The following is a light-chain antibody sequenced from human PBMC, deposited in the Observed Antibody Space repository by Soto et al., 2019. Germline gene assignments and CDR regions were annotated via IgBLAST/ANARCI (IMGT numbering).Light chain of an antibody. CDR3: HQYDNEPQT. CDR1: QALRRTY. J-gene: IGKJ2*01. V-gene: IGKV3-20*01. Sequence: EILLMQSPGTLSLSPGERATLSCRASQALRRTYIAWYQQKVGQAPRVLIYAASNRATGIPERFSGSGSGTDFTLTISRLEPEDFEVYYCHQYDNEPQTFGQGTKVDIK. CDR2: AAS.